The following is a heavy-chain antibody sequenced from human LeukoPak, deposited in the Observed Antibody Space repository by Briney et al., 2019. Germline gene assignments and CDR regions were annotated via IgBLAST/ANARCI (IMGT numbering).Heavy chain of an antibody. V-gene: IGHV1-18*01. Sequence: ASVKVSCKASGYTFTSYGISWVRQGPGQGLEWMGWISAYNGNTNYAQKLQGRVTMTTDTSTSTAYMELRSLRSDDTALYYCARDLFGLRERLIVYWGQGTLVTVSS. J-gene: IGHJ4*02. D-gene: IGHD3-3*01. CDR1: GYTFTSYG. CDR3: ARDLFGLRERLIVY. CDR2: ISAYNGNT.